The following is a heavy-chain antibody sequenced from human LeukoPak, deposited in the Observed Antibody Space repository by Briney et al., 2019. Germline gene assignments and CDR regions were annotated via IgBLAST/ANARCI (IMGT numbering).Heavy chain of an antibody. CDR1: GFTFSSYS. J-gene: IGHJ4*02. CDR2: ISSSSSYI. D-gene: IGHD3-10*01. Sequence: PGESLRLSCAASGFTFSSYSMNWVRQAPGKGLEWASSISSSSSYIYYADSVKGRFTISRDNAKNSLYLQMNSLRAEDTAVYYCARGGGYGSGSHYYFDYWGQGTLVTVSS. V-gene: IGHV3-21*01. CDR3: ARGGGYGSGSHYYFDY.